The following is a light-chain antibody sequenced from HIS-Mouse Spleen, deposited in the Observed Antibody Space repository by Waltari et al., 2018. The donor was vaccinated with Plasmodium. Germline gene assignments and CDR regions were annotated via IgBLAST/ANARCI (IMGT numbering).Light chain of an antibody. CDR3: QQYNNWSVT. Sequence: EIVMTQSPATLSVSPGERTTPSCRANQSVSSNLAWYEQKPGQAPRLLVYGASTRATFIPDRLSGSGSATEFTLTISRVQSEDFAVYYCQQYNNWSVTFGPGTKVDIK. CDR1: QSVSSN. CDR2: GAS. J-gene: IGKJ3*01. V-gene: IGKV3-15*01.